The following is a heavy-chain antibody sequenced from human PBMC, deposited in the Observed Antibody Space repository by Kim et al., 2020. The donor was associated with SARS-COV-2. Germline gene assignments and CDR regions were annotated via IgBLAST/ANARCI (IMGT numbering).Heavy chain of an antibody. Sequence: SVKVSCKASGGTFSSYAISWVRQAPGQGLEWMGGIIPIFGTANYAQKFQGRVTITADESTSTAYMELSSLRSEDTAVYYCARSAYYFDGSGFEGFDYWAREPWAPSPQ. CDR2: IIPIFGTA. V-gene: IGHV1-69*13. CDR1: GGTFSSYA. J-gene: IGHJ4*02. CDR3: ARSAYYFDGSGFEGFDY. D-gene: IGHD3-22*01.